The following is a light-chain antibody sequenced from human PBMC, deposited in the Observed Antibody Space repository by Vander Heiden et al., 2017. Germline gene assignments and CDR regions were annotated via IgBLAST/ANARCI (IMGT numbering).Light chain of an antibody. J-gene: IGKJ4*01. V-gene: IGKV1-39*01. Sequence: IQMTQSPSSLSASVGDRVTITCRASQSISSYLNWYQQKPGKAPKLLIYAASSLQSGVPSRFSGSGSGTDFTLTISSLQPEDFATYYCQQSYSTHLTFGGGTKVEIK. CDR1: QSISSY. CDR2: AAS. CDR3: QQSYSTHLT.